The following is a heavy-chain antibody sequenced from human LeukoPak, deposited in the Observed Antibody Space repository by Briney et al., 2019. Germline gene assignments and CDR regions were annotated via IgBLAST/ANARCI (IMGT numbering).Heavy chain of an antibody. J-gene: IGHJ3*02. V-gene: IGHV3-21*01. D-gene: IGHD1-26*01. CDR3: ARDREYSGSYPASFDI. Sequence: GGSLRLSCAASGFTFSSYSMNWVRQAPGKGLEWVPSISSSSSYIYYADSVKGRFTISRDNAKNSLYLQMNSLRAEDTAVYYCARDREYSGSYPASFDIWGQGTMVTVSS. CDR2: ISSSSSYI. CDR1: GFTFSSYS.